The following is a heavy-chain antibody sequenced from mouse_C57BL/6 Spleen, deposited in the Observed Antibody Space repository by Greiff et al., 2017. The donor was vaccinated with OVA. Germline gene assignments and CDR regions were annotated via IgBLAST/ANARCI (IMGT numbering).Heavy chain of an antibody. CDR3: TTPNGSSYGWYFDV. D-gene: IGHD1-1*01. J-gene: IGHJ1*03. V-gene: IGHV14-1*01. CDR1: GFNITDYY. Sequence: VQLQQSGAELVRPGASVKLSCTASGFNITDYYMHWVKQRPEQGLEWIGRIDPEDGDTEYAPKFQGKATMTADTSSNTAYLQLSSLTSEDTAVYYCTTPNGSSYGWYFDVWGTGTTVTVSS. CDR2: IDPEDGDT.